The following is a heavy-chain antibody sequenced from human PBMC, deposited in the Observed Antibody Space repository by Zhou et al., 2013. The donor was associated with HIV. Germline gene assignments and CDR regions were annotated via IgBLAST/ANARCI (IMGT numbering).Heavy chain of an antibody. CDR3: ARENYGVATDL. D-gene: IGHD5-12*01. J-gene: IGHJ4*02. V-gene: IGHV1-69*04. CDR1: GGTFSSYA. CDR2: IIPILGIT. Sequence: QVQLVQSGAEVKKPGSSVKVSCKASGGTFSSYAISWVRQAPGQGLEWMGRIIPILGITNYAQKFQDRVTITADRSTSTAYMELSSLRSEDTAVYYCARENYGVATDLWGQGTLVTVSS.